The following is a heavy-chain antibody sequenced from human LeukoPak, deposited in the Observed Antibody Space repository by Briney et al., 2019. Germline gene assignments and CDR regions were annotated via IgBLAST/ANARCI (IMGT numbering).Heavy chain of an antibody. CDR3: ARDRLQMATINTLKAFYFDT. Sequence: ASVKVACKASGGTFSTYAISWVRQAPGQGLEWMGRIISIFDTTKYAQKFQGRVTITADKSTSTAYMELSSLTFEDTAVYYCARDRLQMATINTLKAFYFDTWGQGTLVTVSS. D-gene: IGHD5-12*01. CDR1: GGTFSTYA. J-gene: IGHJ4*02. V-gene: IGHV1-69*06. CDR2: IISIFDTT.